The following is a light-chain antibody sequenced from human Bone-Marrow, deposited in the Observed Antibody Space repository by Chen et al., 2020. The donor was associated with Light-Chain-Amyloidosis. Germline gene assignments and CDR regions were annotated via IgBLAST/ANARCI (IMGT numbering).Light chain of an antibody. CDR2: DVL. J-gene: IGLJ2*01. V-gene: IGLV2-11*01. Sequence: QTALTQPRSVSGSPGQSITISCTGTTTDVGLHNYVSCYQQFPGKVPKLIIYDVLKRPPGVPDRFSGYKSGNTASLTISSLQAEDEADYYCCSLADTSTSVFGGGTRLTVL. CDR3: CSLADTSTSV. CDR1: TTDVGLHNY.